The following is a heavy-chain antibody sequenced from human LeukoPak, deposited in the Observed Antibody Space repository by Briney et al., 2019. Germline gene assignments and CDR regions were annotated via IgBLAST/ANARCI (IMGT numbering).Heavy chain of an antibody. CDR3: AKGRYRGVVAATVLTAEYFQH. V-gene: IGHV3-23*01. Sequence: PGGSLRLSCAASGFTFSSYAMSWVRQAPGKGLEWVSAISGSGGSTYYADSVKGRFTISRDNSKNTLYLQMNSLRAEDTAVYYCAKGRYRGVVAATVLTAEYFQHWGQGTLVTVSS. CDR1: GFTFSSYA. CDR2: ISGSGGST. J-gene: IGHJ1*01. D-gene: IGHD2-15*01.